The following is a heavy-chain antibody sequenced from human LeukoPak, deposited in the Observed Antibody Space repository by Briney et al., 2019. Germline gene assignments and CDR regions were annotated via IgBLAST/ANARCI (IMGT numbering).Heavy chain of an antibody. CDR2: ISGSGGTT. D-gene: IGHD3-22*01. V-gene: IGHV3-23*01. CDR1: GFTFSNYA. CDR3: ARAMMVVANLWGVFDY. J-gene: IGHJ4*02. Sequence: GGSLRLSRAASGFTFSNYAMSWVRQAPGKGLEWVSGISGSGGTTYYADSVKGRFTISRDNSKNTLYLQMNSLRAEDTAVYYCARAMMVVANLWGVFDYWGQGTLVTVSS.